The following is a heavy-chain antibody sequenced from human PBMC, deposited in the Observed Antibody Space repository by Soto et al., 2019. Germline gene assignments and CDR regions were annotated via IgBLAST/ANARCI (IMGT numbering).Heavy chain of an antibody. CDR3: AKDQFVVRGVKWVGWLDAFDI. CDR2: INAGNGNT. V-gene: IGHV1-3*01. D-gene: IGHD3-10*01. CDR1: GYTFTSYA. Sequence: ASVKVSCKTSGYTFTSYALHWVRQAPGQRLEWMGWINAGNGNTKYSQKFQGRVIITRDTSASTAYMELRSLRAEDTAVYYCAKDQFVVRGVKWVGWLDAFDIWGQGAMVTVSS. J-gene: IGHJ3*02.